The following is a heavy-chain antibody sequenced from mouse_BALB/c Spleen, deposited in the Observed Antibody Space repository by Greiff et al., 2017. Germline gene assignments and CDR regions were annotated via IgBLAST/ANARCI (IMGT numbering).Heavy chain of an antibody. CDR2: ISDGGSYT. V-gene: IGHV5-4*02. CDR3: SRDWAMDY. J-gene: IGHJ4*01. Sequence: EVKLVESGGGLVKPGGSLKLSCAASGFTFSDYYMYWVRQTPEKRLEWVATISDGGSYTYYPDSVKGRFTISRDNAKNNLYLQMSSLKSEDTAMYYCSRDWAMDYWGQGTSVTVSS. CDR1: GFTFSDYY.